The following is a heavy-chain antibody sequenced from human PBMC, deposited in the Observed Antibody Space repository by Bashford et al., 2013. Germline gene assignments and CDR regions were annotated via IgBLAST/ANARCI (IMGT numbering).Heavy chain of an antibody. CDR2: INHSGST. D-gene: IGHD1-26*01. J-gene: IGHJ4*02. Sequence: SSXTLSLTCAVYVGPSWLLLELDPPAPQGRGWSGFGGINHSGSTNYNPSLKSRVTISVDTSKNQFSLKLSSVTAADTAVYYCARSRGSYVGYNIDYWGQGTLVTVSS. CDR1: VGPSWLL. CDR3: ARSRGSYVGYNIDY. V-gene: IGHV4-34*01.